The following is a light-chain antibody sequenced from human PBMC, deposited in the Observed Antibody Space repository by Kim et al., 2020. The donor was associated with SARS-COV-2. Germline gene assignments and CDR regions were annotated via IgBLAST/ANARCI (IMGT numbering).Light chain of an antibody. CDR3: QQYYSYPLT. J-gene: IGKJ4*01. Sequence: ATINCKSSHSVLLNSNNKNFLAWYQQKPGQPPRMLIYWASTRESGVPDRFSGSGSGTDFTLTISSLQAEDVAVYYCQQYYSYPLTFGGGTKVDIK. CDR2: WAS. V-gene: IGKV4-1*01. CDR1: HSVLLNSNNKNF.